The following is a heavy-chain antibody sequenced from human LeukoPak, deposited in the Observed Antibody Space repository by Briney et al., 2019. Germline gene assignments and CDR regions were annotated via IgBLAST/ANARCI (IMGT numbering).Heavy chain of an antibody. Sequence: SVKVSCKASAYTFTGYYMHWVRQAPGQGLEWMGWINPNSGGTNYAQKFQGRVTMTRDTSISTAYMELSRLRSDDTAVYYCARQPPVIAVAGRGGDYWGQGTLVTVSS. J-gene: IGHJ4*02. D-gene: IGHD6-19*01. V-gene: IGHV1-2*02. CDR3: ARQPPVIAVAGRGGDY. CDR2: INPNSGGT. CDR1: AYTFTGYY.